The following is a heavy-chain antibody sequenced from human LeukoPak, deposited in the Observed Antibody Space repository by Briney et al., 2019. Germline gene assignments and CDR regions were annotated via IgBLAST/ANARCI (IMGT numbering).Heavy chain of an antibody. CDR3: ARSGSYYSEYFQH. J-gene: IGHJ1*01. V-gene: IGHV4-31*03. D-gene: IGHD1-26*01. CDR1: GGSISSGGYY. CDR2: IYYSGST. Sequence: PSETLSLTCTVSGGSISSGGYYWSWIRQHPGKGLEWIGYIYYSGSTYYNPSLKSRVTISVDTSKNQFSLKLSSVTAADTAVYYCARSGSYYSEYFQHWGQGTLVTVSS.